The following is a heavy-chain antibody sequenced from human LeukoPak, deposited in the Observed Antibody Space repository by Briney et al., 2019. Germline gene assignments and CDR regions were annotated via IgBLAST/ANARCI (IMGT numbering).Heavy chain of an antibody. CDR3: ANIPLYGDAVGYYYGMDV. CDR2: IWYDGTKR. V-gene: IGHV3-33*06. CDR1: GFSFSSYG. J-gene: IGHJ6*02. D-gene: IGHD4-17*01. Sequence: PGGSLRLSCAASGFSFSSYGMYWVRQAPGKGLEWVAVIWYDGTKRYYADSVKGRFTLSRDNSKNTVYLQMNSLRAEDTAVYYCANIPLYGDAVGYYYGMDVWGQGTTVTVSS.